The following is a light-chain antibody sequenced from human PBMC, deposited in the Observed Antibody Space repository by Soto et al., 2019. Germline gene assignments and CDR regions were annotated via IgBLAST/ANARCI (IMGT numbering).Light chain of an antibody. CDR3: QRLDDYPIT. CDR1: QDISSY. CDR2: AAS. V-gene: IGKV1-9*01. Sequence: DIQLTQSPSFLSASVGDRVTITCRASQDISSYLAWYQQKPGKAPKFLIYAASTLQSGVPSRFSGIGSGTEFTLTVSSLQPEDFATYYCQRLDDYPITFGQGTRLEIK. J-gene: IGKJ5*01.